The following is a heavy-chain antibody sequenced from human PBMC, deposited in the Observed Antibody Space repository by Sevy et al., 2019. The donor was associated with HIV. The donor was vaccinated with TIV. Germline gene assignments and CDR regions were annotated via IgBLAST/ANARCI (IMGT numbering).Heavy chain of an antibody. D-gene: IGHD6-13*01. CDR3: AREGSSSDAFDI. Sequence: GGSLRLSCAASGFTFSSYWMHWVRQAPGKGLVWVSRVKSDGSSTSYADSVKGRFTISRDNAKNTLYLQMNSLRAEDTAVYYCAREGSSSDAFDIWGQGTMVTVSS. J-gene: IGHJ3*02. V-gene: IGHV3-74*01. CDR2: VKSDGSST. CDR1: GFTFSSYW.